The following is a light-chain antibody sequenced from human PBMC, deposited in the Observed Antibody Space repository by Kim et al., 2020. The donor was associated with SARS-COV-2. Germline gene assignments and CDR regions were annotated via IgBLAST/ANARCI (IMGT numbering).Light chain of an antibody. J-gene: IGKJ4*01. Sequence: DIVMTQSPLSLPVTPGEPASISCRSSQSLLHTNGYNYLDWYVQKPGQSPQLLIDLGSNRASGVPDRFSGSGSGTDFTLRISRVEAEDVGVYYCMQTLQTPLTFGGGTKVDIK. CDR1: QSLLHTNGYNY. CDR2: LGS. V-gene: IGKV2-28*01. CDR3: MQTLQTPLT.